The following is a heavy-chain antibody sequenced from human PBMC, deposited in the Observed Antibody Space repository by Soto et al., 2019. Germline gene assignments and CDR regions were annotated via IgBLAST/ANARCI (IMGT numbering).Heavy chain of an antibody. D-gene: IGHD2-2*01. Sequence: SETLSLTCTVSGGSISSSSYYWGWIRQPPGKGLEWIGSIYYSGSTYYNPSLKSRVTISVDTSKNQFSLKLSSVTAADTAVYYCARTLPAASDAFDIWGQGTMVTISS. CDR3: ARTLPAASDAFDI. V-gene: IGHV4-39*01. CDR2: IYYSGST. CDR1: GGSISSSSYY. J-gene: IGHJ3*02.